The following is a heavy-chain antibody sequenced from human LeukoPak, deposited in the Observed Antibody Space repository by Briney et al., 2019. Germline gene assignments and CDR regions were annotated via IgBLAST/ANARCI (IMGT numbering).Heavy chain of an antibody. Sequence: PGGSLRLSCAASGFTFSSYSMNWVRQAPGKGLEWVAIISNDGSNKYYADSVKGRFTISRDNSRSTVYLQVNSLRVEDAAVYYCARDLGPGRGWYGGDYWGQGTLVTVSS. CDR1: GFTFSSYS. CDR2: ISNDGSNK. V-gene: IGHV3-30*03. CDR3: ARDLGPGRGWYGGDY. D-gene: IGHD6-19*01. J-gene: IGHJ4*02.